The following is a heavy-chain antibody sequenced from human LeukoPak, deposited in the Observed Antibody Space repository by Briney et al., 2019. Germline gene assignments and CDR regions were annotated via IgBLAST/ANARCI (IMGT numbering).Heavy chain of an antibody. D-gene: IGHD3-10*01. V-gene: IGHV4-4*07. J-gene: IGHJ4*02. CDR1: GGSISSYF. CDR3: ARDGADVYGRAFDY. Sequence: SETLSLTCNVSGGSISSYFWTWIRQPAGKGLGWIGRIHASGTTNYNSSLKSRVSMSVDTSKNQFSLKLTSVTAADTAVCFCARDGADVYGRAFDYWGQGTLVSVSS. CDR2: IHASGTT.